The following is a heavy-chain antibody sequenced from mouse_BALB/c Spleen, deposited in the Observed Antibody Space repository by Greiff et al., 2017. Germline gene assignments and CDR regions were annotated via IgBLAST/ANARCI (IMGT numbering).Heavy chain of an antibody. CDR1: GYTFTSYW. Sequence: VQLQQSGAELAKPGASVKMSCKASGYTFTSYWMHWAKQRPGQGLEWIGYINPSTGYTEYNQKFKDKATLTADKSSSTAYMQLSSLTSEDSAVYYCARGYSMDYWGQGTSVTVSS. J-gene: IGHJ4*01. CDR3: ARGYSMDY. CDR2: INPSTGYT. V-gene: IGHV1-7*01.